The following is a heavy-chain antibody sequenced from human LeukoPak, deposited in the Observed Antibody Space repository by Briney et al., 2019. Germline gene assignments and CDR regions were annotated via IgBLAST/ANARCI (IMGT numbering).Heavy chain of an antibody. Sequence: GGSLRLSCAASGFTFSTYGMHWVRQARGKGLEWVTFIRYDGSDKYYADSVKGRFTISRDNSKSTLYLQMNSLRAEDTAVYYCAKDTYGSPSYYYYMDVWGKGTTVTVSS. V-gene: IGHV3-30*02. CDR2: IRYDGSDK. CDR3: AKDTYGSPSYYYYMDV. J-gene: IGHJ6*03. CDR1: GFTFSTYG. D-gene: IGHD3-10*01.